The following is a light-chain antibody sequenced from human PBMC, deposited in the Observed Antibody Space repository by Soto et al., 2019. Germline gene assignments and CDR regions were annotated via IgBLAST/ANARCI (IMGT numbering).Light chain of an antibody. CDR3: AAWDDSLSAYVV. CDR1: SSNIGSNY. J-gene: IGLJ2*01. V-gene: IGLV1-47*01. Sequence: QSVLTHPPSASGTPGQRVTISCSGSSSNIGSNYVYWYQQFPGTAPKLLIYRNNQRPSGVPDRFSGSKSGTSASLAISGLRSEDEADYYCAAWDDSLSAYVVFGGGTKLTVL. CDR2: RNN.